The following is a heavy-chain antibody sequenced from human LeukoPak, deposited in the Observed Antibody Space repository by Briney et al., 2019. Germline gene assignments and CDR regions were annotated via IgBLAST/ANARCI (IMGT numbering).Heavy chain of an antibody. Sequence: GGSLRLSCAASGFTFSSYWMSWVRQAPGKGPECVANIKQDGSEKYYVDSVKGRFTISRDNTENSLYLQMNSLTAEDTAVYYCARGSYGYLFLDYWGQGTLVTVSS. V-gene: IGHV3-7*04. D-gene: IGHD5-18*01. CDR3: ARGSYGYLFLDY. CDR2: IKQDGSEK. CDR1: GFTFSSYW. J-gene: IGHJ4*02.